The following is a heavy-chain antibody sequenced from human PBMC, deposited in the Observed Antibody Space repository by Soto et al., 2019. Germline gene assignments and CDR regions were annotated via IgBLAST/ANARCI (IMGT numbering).Heavy chain of an antibody. CDR2: ISTSSNYI. CDR3: ARVATMVRGLLGGMDV. Sequence: GRSLRLSCAASGFTFSTYTMNWVRQAPGKGLEWVSSISTSSNYIYYADSVKGRFTISRDNAKNSLFLQMNSLRAEDTAVYYCARVATMVRGLLGGMDVWGQGTTVTLSS. V-gene: IGHV3-21*01. CDR1: GFTFSTYT. J-gene: IGHJ6*02. D-gene: IGHD3-10*01.